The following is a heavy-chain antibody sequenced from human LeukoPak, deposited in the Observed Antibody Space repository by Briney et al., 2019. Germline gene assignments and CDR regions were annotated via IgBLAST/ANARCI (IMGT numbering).Heavy chain of an antibody. Sequence: QPGGSLRLSCAASGFTVSSNYMSWVRQAPGKGLEWVSVIYSGGSTYYADSVKGRFTISRDNSKNTLYLQMNSLRAEDTAVYYCARAITLGITIFGVADGMDVWGQGTTVTVSS. CDR1: GFTVSSNY. V-gene: IGHV3-53*01. J-gene: IGHJ6*02. CDR3: ARAITLGITIFGVADGMDV. D-gene: IGHD3-3*01. CDR2: IYSGGST.